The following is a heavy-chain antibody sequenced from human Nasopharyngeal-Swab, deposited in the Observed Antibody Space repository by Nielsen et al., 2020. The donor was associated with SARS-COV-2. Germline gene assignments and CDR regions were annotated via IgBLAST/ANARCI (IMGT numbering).Heavy chain of an antibody. V-gene: IGHV3-30-3*01. CDR2: ISYDGSNK. J-gene: IGHJ4*02. D-gene: IGHD3-22*01. Sequence: GEFLKISFAASGFTFSRYTMHLVRQAPGKGLEWVAVISYDGSNKYYADSVKGRFTISRDISKNTLYLQMNSLRAEDTAVFYCASTPLDSSGYYYAFHYWGRGTLVTVSS. CDR1: GFTFSRYT. CDR3: ASTPLDSSGYYYAFHY.